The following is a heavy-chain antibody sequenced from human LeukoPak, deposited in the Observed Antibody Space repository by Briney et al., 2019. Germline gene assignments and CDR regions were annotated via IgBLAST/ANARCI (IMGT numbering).Heavy chain of an antibody. CDR1: GGSISSSSYY. Sequence: SETLSLTCTVSGGSISSSSYYWGWIRQPPGKGLEWIGSIYYSGSTYYNPSLKSRVTISVDTFKNQFSLKLSSVTAADTAVYYCARPSSDFWSGYSFNWFDPWGQGTLVTVSS. J-gene: IGHJ5*02. CDR3: ARPSSDFWSGYSFNWFDP. V-gene: IGHV4-39*01. CDR2: IYYSGST. D-gene: IGHD3-3*01.